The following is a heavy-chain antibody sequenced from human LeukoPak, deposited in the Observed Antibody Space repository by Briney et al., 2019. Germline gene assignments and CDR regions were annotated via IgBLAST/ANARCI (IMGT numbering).Heavy chain of an antibody. J-gene: IGHJ4*02. CDR2: INHSGET. D-gene: IGHD2-2*01. Sequence: SETLSLTCAVYVGSFSGYYWSWIRQSPGQGLEWIGEINHSGETNYNPSLKRRVTISVDPSKNQLSVKLNSVTAADTAVYYCARGRLQAPLSDVRFFDLWGQGTLVIVSS. V-gene: IGHV4-34*01. CDR1: VGSFSGYY. CDR3: ARGRLQAPLSDVRFFDL.